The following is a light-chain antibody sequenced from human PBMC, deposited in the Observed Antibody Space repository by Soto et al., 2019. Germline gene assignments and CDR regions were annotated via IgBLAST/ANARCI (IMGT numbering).Light chain of an antibody. Sequence: DIQMTQSPSSLSASVGDRVTITCRASQSIKSYLNWYQQKPGKAPKLLIYAASSLQSGVPSRFSGSGSGTDFTLTISSLQPEDFATYYCQQSSSPPLTFGPGTKVDF. J-gene: IGKJ3*01. V-gene: IGKV1-39*01. CDR1: QSIKSY. CDR2: AAS. CDR3: QQSSSPPLT.